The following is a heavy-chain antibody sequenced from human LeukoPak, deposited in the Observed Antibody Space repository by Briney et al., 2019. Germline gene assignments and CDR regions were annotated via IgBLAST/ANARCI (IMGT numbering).Heavy chain of an antibody. V-gene: IGHV4-34*01. D-gene: IGHD3-22*01. Sequence: SETLSLTCAVYGGSFSGYYWSWIRQPPGKGLEWIGEINHSGSTNYNPSLKSRVTISVDTSKNQFSLKLSSVTAADTAVYYCARVMRIVVVTMDAFDIWGQGTMVTVSS. J-gene: IGHJ3*02. CDR3: ARVMRIVVVTMDAFDI. CDR1: GGSFSGYY. CDR2: INHSGST.